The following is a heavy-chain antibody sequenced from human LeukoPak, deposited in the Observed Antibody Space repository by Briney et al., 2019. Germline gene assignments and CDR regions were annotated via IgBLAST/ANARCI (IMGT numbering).Heavy chain of an antibody. J-gene: IGHJ4*02. Sequence: SXXLSCAASGFTFSSYXXXXVRQAPGXXXXXXXXXWYDGSNKYYADSVXXXXTXXXDNSKNTLYLQMXSLRAEXXAVYYCARDAGRGSSGYYGVDYWGQGTLVTVSS. CDR3: ARDAGRGSSGYYGVDY. D-gene: IGHD3-22*01. V-gene: IGHV3-33*01. CDR1: GFTFSSYX. CDR2: XWYDGSNK.